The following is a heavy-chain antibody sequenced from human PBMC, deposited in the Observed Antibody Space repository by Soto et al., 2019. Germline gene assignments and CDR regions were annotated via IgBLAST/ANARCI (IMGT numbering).Heavy chain of an antibody. Sequence: QVQLVQSGAEVRKPGASVKVSCKVSGYTLTELAIHWVRQAPGKGLVWMGVFDPEDGEAVYAQNFQGRVTMSEDTSTDTAYMELSSLRSEDTAVYYCATGNLFGVITVRYLDYWGQGTLVTVSS. CDR3: ATGNLFGVITVRYLDY. CDR2: FDPEDGEA. V-gene: IGHV1-24*01. D-gene: IGHD3-3*01. CDR1: GYTLTELA. J-gene: IGHJ4*02.